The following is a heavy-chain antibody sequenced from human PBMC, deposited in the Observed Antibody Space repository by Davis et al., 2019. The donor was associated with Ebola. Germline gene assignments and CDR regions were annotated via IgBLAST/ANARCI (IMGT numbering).Heavy chain of an antibody. CDR2: MFYNGDT. CDR1: GGSISSYY. Sequence: SETLSLTCAVSGGSISSYYWTWIRQPPGKGLEWVGCMFYNGDTKYNPALESRVTISVDTSKNQFSLKLSSVTTADTAVYYCARVWNDYGSGSYYDYWGQGILVTVSS. V-gene: IGHV4-59*01. D-gene: IGHD3-10*01. CDR3: ARVWNDYGSGSYYDY. J-gene: IGHJ4*02.